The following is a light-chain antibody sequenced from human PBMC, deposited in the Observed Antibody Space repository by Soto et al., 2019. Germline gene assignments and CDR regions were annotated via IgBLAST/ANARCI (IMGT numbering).Light chain of an antibody. J-gene: IGKJ3*01. V-gene: IGKV1-39*01. CDR1: QSISRY. Sequence: DIQMTQSPSSLSSSVGDRVTITCRASQSISRYLNWYQQKPGEAPKLLFYAASSLQSGVPSRFTGSGSGTDFTLTISSLQPEDFATYYCQQSYSTPRTFGPGTKVDIK. CDR2: AAS. CDR3: QQSYSTPRT.